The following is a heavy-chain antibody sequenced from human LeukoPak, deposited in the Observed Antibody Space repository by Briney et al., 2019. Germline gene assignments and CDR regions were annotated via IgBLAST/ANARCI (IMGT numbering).Heavy chain of an antibody. D-gene: IGHD3-22*01. CDR2: ISSSGSTI. J-gene: IGHJ4*02. Sequence: GGSLRLSCAASGFTFSSYEMNWVRQAPGKGLEWVSYISSSGSTIYYADSVKGRFTISRDNAKNSLYLQMNSLRAEDTAVYYCARGRELVVGRDHPLDYWGQGTLVTVSS. V-gene: IGHV3-48*03. CDR1: GFTFSSYE. CDR3: ARGRELVVGRDHPLDY.